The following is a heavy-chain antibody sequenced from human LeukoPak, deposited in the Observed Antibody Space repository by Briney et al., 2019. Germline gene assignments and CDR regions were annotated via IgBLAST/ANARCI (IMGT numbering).Heavy chain of an antibody. CDR2: IYYSGST. V-gene: IGHV4-59*08. J-gene: IGHJ5*02. CDR3: ARLSSGSYYTNWFDP. D-gene: IGHD3-10*01. CDR1: GASISSYY. Sequence: SETLSLTCTVSGASISSYYWSWIRQPPGKGLEWIGYIYYSGSTNYNPSLKRRVTISVDTSKNQFSLKLSSVTAADTAVYYCARLSSGSYYTNWFDPWGQGTLVTVSS.